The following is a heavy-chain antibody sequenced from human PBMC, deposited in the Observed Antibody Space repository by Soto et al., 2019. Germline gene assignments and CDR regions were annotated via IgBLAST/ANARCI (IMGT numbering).Heavy chain of an antibody. CDR3: ARDLYGDYAPRHEYFQH. CDR2: ISYDGSNK. CDR1: GFTFSSYA. Sequence: QVQLVESGGGVVQPGRSLRLSCAASGFTFSSYAMHWVRQAPGKGLEWVAVISYDGSNKYYADSVKGRFTISRDNSKNTLYLQMNSLRAEDTAVYYCARDLYGDYAPRHEYFQHWGQGTLVTVSS. D-gene: IGHD4-17*01. J-gene: IGHJ1*01. V-gene: IGHV3-30-3*01.